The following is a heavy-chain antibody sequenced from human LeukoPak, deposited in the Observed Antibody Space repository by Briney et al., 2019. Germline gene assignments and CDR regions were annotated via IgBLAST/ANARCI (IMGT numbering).Heavy chain of an antibody. J-gene: IGHJ6*02. CDR3: ARAYLYGGSSPLSDYYYYGMDV. V-gene: IGHV1-46*01. CDR1: GYTFTSYY. CDR2: INPSGGST. D-gene: IGHD1-26*01. Sequence: ASVKVSCKASGYTFTSYYMHWVRQAPGQGLEWLGIINPSGGSTSYAQKFQGRVTMTRDTSTSTVYMELSSLRSEDTAVYYCARAYLYGGSSPLSDYYYYGMDVWGQGTTVTVSS.